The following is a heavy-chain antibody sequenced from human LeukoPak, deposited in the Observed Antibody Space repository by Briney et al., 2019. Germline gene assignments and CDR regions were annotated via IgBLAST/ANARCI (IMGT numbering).Heavy chain of an antibody. J-gene: IGHJ4*02. V-gene: IGHV3-48*04. D-gene: IGHD3-9*01. Sequence: GGSLRLSCAASGFTFSSYAMHWVRQAPGKGLEWVSYISSSGSTIYYADSVKGRFTISRDNAKNSLYLQMNSLRAEDTAVYYCARDPPSYYDILTGPQDYWGQGTLVTVSS. CDR3: ARDPPSYYDILTGPQDY. CDR2: ISSSGSTI. CDR1: GFTFSSYA.